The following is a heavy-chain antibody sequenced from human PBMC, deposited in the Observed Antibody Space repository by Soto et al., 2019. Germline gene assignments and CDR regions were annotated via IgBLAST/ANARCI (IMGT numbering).Heavy chain of an antibody. CDR3: AKAYCSGGSCANWFDP. J-gene: IGHJ5*02. Sequence: EVQLLESGGGLVQPGGSLRLSCAASGFTFSSYAMSWVRQAPGKGLEWVSAISGSGASTYYADSVKGRFTVSRDNSKNTLYLPMNSLRAEDTAVYYCAKAYCSGGSCANWFDPWGQGTLVTVSS. V-gene: IGHV3-23*01. CDR1: GFTFSSYA. CDR2: ISGSGAST. D-gene: IGHD2-15*01.